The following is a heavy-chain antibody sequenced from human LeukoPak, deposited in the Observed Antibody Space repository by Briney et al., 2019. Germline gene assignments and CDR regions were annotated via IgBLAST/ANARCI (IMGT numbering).Heavy chain of an antibody. V-gene: IGHV3-15*01. Sequence: GGSLRLSCAASGFTFSNAGMTWVRQAPGKGLEWVGRIKSKTAGGTTDYGAPVKGRFTISRDDSKNTLYLQMNSLKTEDTAVYYCTTGSSTIFGVVNIEWSDASDIWGQGTMVTVSS. CDR1: GFTFSNAG. CDR3: TTGSSTIFGVVNIEWSDASDI. D-gene: IGHD3-3*01. J-gene: IGHJ3*02. CDR2: IKSKTAGGTT.